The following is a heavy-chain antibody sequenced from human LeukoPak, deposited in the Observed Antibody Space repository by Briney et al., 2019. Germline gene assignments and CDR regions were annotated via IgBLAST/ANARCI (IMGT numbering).Heavy chain of an antibody. V-gene: IGHV3-21*01. CDR1: GFTFSTYS. CDR2: ISRSSNYI. D-gene: IGHD2-15*01. CDR3: AGLRYSEKYLGN. Sequence: PGGSLRLSCAASGFTFSTYSMSWVRQAPGKGLEWVSSISRSSNYIYYADSVKGRFTISRDNAKNSLYLQMNNMRAEDTAMYYCAGLRYSEKYLGNWGQGTLVTVSS. J-gene: IGHJ4*02.